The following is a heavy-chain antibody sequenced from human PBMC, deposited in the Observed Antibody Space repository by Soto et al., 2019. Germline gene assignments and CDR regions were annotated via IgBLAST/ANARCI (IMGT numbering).Heavy chain of an antibody. CDR3: AKYQQPLEDLVRFEY. D-gene: IGHD6-6*01. CDR1: GFTFSSYG. CDR2: IWYDGSNK. J-gene: IGHJ4*02. Sequence: PGGSLRLSCAASGFTFSSYGMHWVRQAPGKGLEWVAVIWYDGSNKYYADSVKGRFTISRDNSKNTLYLQMNSLRAEDTAVYYCAKYQQPLEDLVRFEYWGQGTLVTVSS. V-gene: IGHV3-30*02.